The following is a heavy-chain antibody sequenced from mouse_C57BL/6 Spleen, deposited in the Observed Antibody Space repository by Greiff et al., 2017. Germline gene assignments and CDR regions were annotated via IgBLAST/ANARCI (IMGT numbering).Heavy chain of an antibody. CDR3: TRSLIPYYYAMGC. Sequence: VQLQQSGTVLVRPGASVKMSCKTSGYTFTSYWMHWVKQRPGQGLEWIGAIYPGNSDTSYNQKFKGKAKLTAVTSASTAYMEISSLTDEDSAVYYCTRSLIPYYYAMGCWGQGTSVTVSS. D-gene: IGHD5-1-1*01. CDR1: GYTFTSYW. J-gene: IGHJ4*01. V-gene: IGHV1-5*01. CDR2: IYPGNSDT.